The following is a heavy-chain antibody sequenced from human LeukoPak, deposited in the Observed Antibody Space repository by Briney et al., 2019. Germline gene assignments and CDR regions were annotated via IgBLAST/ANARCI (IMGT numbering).Heavy chain of an antibody. D-gene: IGHD2-2*01. V-gene: IGHV3-7*01. Sequence: PGGSLRLSCAASGFTFSSYWMSWVRQAPGKGLEWVANIKQDGSEKYYVDSVKGRFTIFRDNAKNSLYLQMNSLRAEDTAVYYCARDVGYCSSTSCYDAFDIWGQGTMVTVSS. CDR1: GFTFSSYW. CDR2: IKQDGSEK. CDR3: ARDVGYCSSTSCYDAFDI. J-gene: IGHJ3*02.